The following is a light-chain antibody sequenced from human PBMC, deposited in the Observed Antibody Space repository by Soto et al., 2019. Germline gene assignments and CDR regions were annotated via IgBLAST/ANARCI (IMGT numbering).Light chain of an antibody. CDR3: QQYGSSPYT. CDR2: GAS. J-gene: IGKJ2*01. V-gene: IGKV3-20*01. Sequence: EIVLTQSPGTVSLSPGERATLSCRASQSISSSYLAWYQQNPGQAPRLLIYGASSRATGIPDRFSGSGSGTDFTLTISRLEPEDFAVYDCQQYGSSPYTFGQGTKLEIK. CDR1: QSISSSY.